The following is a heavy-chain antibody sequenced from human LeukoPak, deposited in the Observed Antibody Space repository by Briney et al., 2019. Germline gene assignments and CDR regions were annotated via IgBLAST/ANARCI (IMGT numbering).Heavy chain of an antibody. CDR1: GGSISSSSYY. J-gene: IGHJ3*02. CDR3: ARTEPPILSNAFDI. D-gene: IGHD2-21*01. CDR2: IYYSGST. Sequence: EPSETLSLTCTVSGGSISSSSYYWGWIRQPPGKGLEWIGSIYYSGSTYYNPSLKSRVTISVDTSKNQFSLKLSSVTAADTAVYYCARTEPPILSNAFDIWGQGTMVTVSS. V-gene: IGHV4-39*01.